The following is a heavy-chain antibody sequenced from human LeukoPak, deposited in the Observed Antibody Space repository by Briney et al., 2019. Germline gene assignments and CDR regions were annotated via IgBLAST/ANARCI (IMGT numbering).Heavy chain of an antibody. J-gene: IGHJ4*02. Sequence: GGSLRLSCAASGLTFNAFGMNWVRQAPGKGLEWVSYIGTTSGAIYYADSVKGRFTISRDSAKNSLYLQMNSLRAEDTAVYYCARFRTWGDKAFDYWGQGTLVTVSS. V-gene: IGHV3-48*01. CDR1: GLTFNAFG. CDR2: IGTTSGAI. CDR3: ARFRTWGDKAFDY. D-gene: IGHD2-21*02.